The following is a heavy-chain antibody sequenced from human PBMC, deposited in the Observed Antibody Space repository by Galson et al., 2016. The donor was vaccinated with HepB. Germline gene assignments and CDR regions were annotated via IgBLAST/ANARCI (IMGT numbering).Heavy chain of an antibody. D-gene: IGHD3-10*01. CDR1: GFSLSTSGVG. Sequence: PALVKPTQTLTLTCTFSGFSLSTSGVGVGWIRQPPGKALEWLALIYWDDDKRYSPSLKSRLTITKDTPKNQVVLKLTNMNPVDTATYYCAHVGPVLGVTDYFDYWGQGTLVTVSS. J-gene: IGHJ4*02. CDR3: AHVGPVLGVTDYFDY. CDR2: IYWDDDK. V-gene: IGHV2-5*02.